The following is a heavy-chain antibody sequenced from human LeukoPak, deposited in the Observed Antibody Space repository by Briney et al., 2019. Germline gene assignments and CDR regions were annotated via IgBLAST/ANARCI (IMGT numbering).Heavy chain of an antibody. CDR2: IYYSGST. J-gene: IGHJ4*02. CDR1: GGSISSYY. V-gene: IGHV4-59*01. CDR3: ARSDGGRWLHIDY. Sequence: SETLSLTCTVSGGSISSYYWSWIRQPPGKGLEWIGYIYYSGSTNYNPSLKSRVTISVDTSKNQFSLKLSSVTAADPGVYYCARSDGGRWLHIDYWGQGTLVTVSS. D-gene: IGHD5-24*01.